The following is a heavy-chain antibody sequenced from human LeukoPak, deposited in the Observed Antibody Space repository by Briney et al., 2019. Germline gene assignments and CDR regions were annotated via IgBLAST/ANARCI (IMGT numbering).Heavy chain of an antibody. CDR2: INPNSGGT. V-gene: IGHV1-2*02. CDR1: GYTFTGYY. D-gene: IGHD2-2*02. CDR3: ARERRIVVVPAAIGRGYYYYGMDV. Sequence: ASVKVSCNASGYTFTGYYMHWVRQAPGQGLEWMGWINPNSGGTNYAQKFQGRVTMTRDTSISTAYMELSRLRSDDTAVYYCARERRIVVVPAAIGRGYYYYGMDVWGQGTTVTVSS. J-gene: IGHJ6*02.